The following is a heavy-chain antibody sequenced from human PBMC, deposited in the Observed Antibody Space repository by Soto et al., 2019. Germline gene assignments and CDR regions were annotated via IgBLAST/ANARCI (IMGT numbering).Heavy chain of an antibody. CDR3: ARAGGLGAVAVDY. V-gene: IGHV4-4*02. Sequence: PSETLSLTCAVSGGSISSRNWWSWVRQPPGKGLEWIGEIYHSGSTNYNPSLKSRVTISVDKSKNQFSLKLSSVTAADTAVYYCARAGGLGAVAVDYWGQGTLVTVSS. CDR1: GGSISSRNW. J-gene: IGHJ4*02. CDR2: IYHSGST. D-gene: IGHD6-19*01.